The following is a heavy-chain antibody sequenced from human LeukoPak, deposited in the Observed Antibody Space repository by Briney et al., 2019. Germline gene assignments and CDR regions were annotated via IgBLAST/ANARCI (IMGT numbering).Heavy chain of an antibody. D-gene: IGHD4/OR15-4a*01. J-gene: IGHJ4*02. CDR1: GGSLSRYY. Sequence: SETLSLTCTVSGGSLSRYYWSWIRQPPGKGLEWIGYIYYSGSTNYNPSLKSRVTISVDTSKNQFSLKLSSVTAAATAVYYCARGEDTDYAVSGPIFDYWGQGTLVTVSS. CDR3: ARGEDTDYAVSGPIFDY. V-gene: IGHV4-59*08. CDR2: IYYSGST.